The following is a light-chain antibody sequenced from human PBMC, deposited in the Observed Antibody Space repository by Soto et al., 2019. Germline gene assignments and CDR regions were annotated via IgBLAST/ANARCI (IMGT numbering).Light chain of an antibody. Sequence: AIQMTQSPSSLSASVGDRVTITCRASQDISNDLGWYQQKPGKTPKLLIFAASSLQSGVPSRFRGSGSGTDFTLTISSLQPEDFANYYCLQYFNYPLTFGQGTKVEIE. CDR2: AAS. CDR3: LQYFNYPLT. J-gene: IGKJ1*01. CDR1: QDISND. V-gene: IGKV1-6*01.